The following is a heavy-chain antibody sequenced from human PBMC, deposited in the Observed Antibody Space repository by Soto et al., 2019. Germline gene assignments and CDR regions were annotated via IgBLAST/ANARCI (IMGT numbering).Heavy chain of an antibody. CDR3: ASSGSYWGIDY. V-gene: IGHV1-3*05. CDR1: GYTFTSYA. CDR2: INAGNGKT. J-gene: IGHJ4*02. D-gene: IGHD1-26*01. Sequence: QVQLVQSGSEKKKPGASVKDSCKPSGYTFTSYAMHWVRQAPGQRLEWMGWINAGNGKTKYSQKFQGRVTITRDTSASTAYMALSSLRSEDTAVYYCASSGSYWGIDYWGQGALVTVSS.